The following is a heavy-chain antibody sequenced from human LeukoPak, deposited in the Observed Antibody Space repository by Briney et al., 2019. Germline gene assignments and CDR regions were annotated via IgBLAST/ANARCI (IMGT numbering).Heavy chain of an antibody. J-gene: IGHJ4*02. CDR1: GFTFSSYA. V-gene: IGHV3-30-3*01. CDR3: ARDEDY. Sequence: SGGSLRLSCAASGFTFSSYAMHWVRQAPSKGLEWVAVISYDGSNKYYADSVKGRFTISRDNSKNTLYLQMNSLRAEDTAVYYCARDEDYWGQGTLVTVSS. CDR2: ISYDGSNK.